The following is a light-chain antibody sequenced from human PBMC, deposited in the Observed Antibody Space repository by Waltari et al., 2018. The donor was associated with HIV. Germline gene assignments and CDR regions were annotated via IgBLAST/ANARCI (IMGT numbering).Light chain of an antibody. CDR3: QVWASNSAYVV. J-gene: IGLJ2*01. V-gene: IGLV3-21*02. CDR1: NIGYRS. Sequence: YELTQPHSVSVAPGQTATITCGGDNIGYRSVHWYQQKAGQAPVLVFYDDTDRPSGIPERFSGSKSGNTATLTISRVEAGDEADYYCQVWASNSAYVVFGGRTKLTVL. CDR2: DDT.